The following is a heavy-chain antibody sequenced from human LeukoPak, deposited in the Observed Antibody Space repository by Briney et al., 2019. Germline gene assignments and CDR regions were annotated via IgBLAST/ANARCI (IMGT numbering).Heavy chain of an antibody. D-gene: IGHD2-8*02. CDR3: ARDHVLGKAYYYYYGMDV. CDR2: INPSGGST. J-gene: IGHJ6*02. Sequence: ASVTVSCKASGYTFTSYHMHWVRQAPGRGLEWMGIINPSGGSTRYAQKFHGRVPMTTDTSTSTVYMELSSLRSEDTAVYYCARDHVLGKAYYYYYGMDVWGQGTTVTVSS. CDR1: GYTFTSYH. V-gene: IGHV1-46*01.